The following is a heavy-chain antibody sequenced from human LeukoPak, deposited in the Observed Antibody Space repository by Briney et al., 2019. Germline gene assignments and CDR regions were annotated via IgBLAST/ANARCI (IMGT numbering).Heavy chain of an antibody. Sequence: SVKVSCKASGGTFSSYAISWVRQAPGQGLEWMGRIIPIFGTANYAQKFQGRVTITTDESTSTAYMELSSLRSEGTAVYYCALTVSSSWYGYFQHWGQGTLVTASS. V-gene: IGHV1-69*05. D-gene: IGHD6-13*01. CDR2: IIPIFGTA. CDR1: GGTFSSYA. CDR3: ALTVSSSWYGYFQH. J-gene: IGHJ1*01.